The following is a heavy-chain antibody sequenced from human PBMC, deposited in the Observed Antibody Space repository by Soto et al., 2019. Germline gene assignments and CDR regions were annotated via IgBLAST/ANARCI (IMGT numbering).Heavy chain of an antibody. CDR1: GFTVSNNY. D-gene: IGHD4-17*01. CDR3: AKRGTTVTTSLWY. Sequence: EVQLVESGGGLVQPGGSLRLSCAASGFTVSNNYMCWVRQAPGQRLEWVSLIHSGGVTHYADCVRGRITISRDNSRNTLYLQMNSLTADDTAVYYCAKRGTTVTTSLWYWGQGTLVTVSS. CDR2: IHSGGVT. V-gene: IGHV3-66*01. J-gene: IGHJ4*02.